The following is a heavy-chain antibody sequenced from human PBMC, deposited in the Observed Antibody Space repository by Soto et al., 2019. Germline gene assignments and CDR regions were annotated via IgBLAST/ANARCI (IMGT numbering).Heavy chain of an antibody. CDR1: GFTFSSYA. Sequence: PGGSLRISCAASGFTFSSYAMHWFRQAPGKGLEWVAVISYDGSNKYYADSVKGRFTISRDNSKNTLYLQMNSLRAEDTAVYYCARDFGNYFYYLNYYCYGMDFWCQGTSVTVFS. V-gene: IGHV3-30-3*01. D-gene: IGHD3-9*01. CDR2: ISYDGSNK. J-gene: IGHJ6*02. CDR3: ARDFGNYFYYLNYYCYGMDF.